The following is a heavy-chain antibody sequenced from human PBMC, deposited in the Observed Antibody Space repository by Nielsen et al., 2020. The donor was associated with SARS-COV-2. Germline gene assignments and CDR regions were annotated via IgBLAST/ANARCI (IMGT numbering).Heavy chain of an antibody. CDR3: ASALDYYDSSGYYFRY. J-gene: IGHJ1*01. D-gene: IGHD3-22*01. CDR1: GFTFDDYS. Sequence: GVLKLSCAASGFTFDDYSMSWVRQAPGKGLEWVSGINWNGGSTGYADSVKGRFTISRDNAKNSLYLQMNSLRAEDTALYHCASALDYYDSSGYYFRYWGQGTLVTVSS. V-gene: IGHV3-20*01. CDR2: INWNGGST.